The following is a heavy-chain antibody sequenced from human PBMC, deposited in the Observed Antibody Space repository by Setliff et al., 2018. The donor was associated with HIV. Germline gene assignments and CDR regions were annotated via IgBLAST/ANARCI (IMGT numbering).Heavy chain of an antibody. CDR3: ARVGPRRDGYNFYLIDY. Sequence: LSLTCAVSGYSISSGYYWGWIRQPPGKGLEWIGSIYHSGSTYYNPSLKSRVTISVDTSKNQFSLKLSSVTAADTAVYYCARVGPRRDGYNFYLIDYWGQGTLVTVSS. V-gene: IGHV4-38-2*01. CDR2: IYHSGST. D-gene: IGHD5-12*01. J-gene: IGHJ4*02. CDR1: GYSISSGYY.